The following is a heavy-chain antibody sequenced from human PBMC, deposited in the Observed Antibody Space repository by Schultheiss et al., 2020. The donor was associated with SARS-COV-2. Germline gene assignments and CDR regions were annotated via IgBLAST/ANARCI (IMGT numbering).Heavy chain of an antibody. D-gene: IGHD2-2*01. CDR3: AKDFLWDVGYCGTTICYDAFDV. CDR2: ISGSGGST. J-gene: IGHJ3*01. V-gene: IGHV3-23*01. CDR1: ELTFSNYV. Sequence: GGSLRLSCAASELTFSNYVMNWVRQAPGEGLEWVSAISGSGGSTYYADSVRGRFTISRDNSRDTVYLQMNSLRVEDTAVYYCAKDFLWDVGYCGTTICYDAFDVWGQGTMVTVSS.